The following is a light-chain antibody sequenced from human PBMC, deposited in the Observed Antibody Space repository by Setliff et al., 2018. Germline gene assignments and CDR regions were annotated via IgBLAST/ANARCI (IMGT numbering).Light chain of an antibody. CDR1: NIGSKS. CDR2: YDS. V-gene: IGLV3-21*04. J-gene: IGLJ3*02. CDR3: QVWDSSSDHPWV. Sequence: SSALTQPPSVSVAPGKTARITCGGNNIGSKSVHWYQQKPGQAPVLVIYYDSDRPSGIPERFSGSNSGNTATLTISRVEAGDEADYYCQVWDSSSDHPWVFGGGTKVTVL.